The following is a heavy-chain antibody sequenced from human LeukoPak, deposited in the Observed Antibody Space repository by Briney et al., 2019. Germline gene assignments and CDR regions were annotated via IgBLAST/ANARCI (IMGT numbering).Heavy chain of an antibody. D-gene: IGHD3-10*01. J-gene: IGHJ4*02. V-gene: IGHV1-18*01. CDR1: GYTFTSYG. CDR2: ISAYNGNT. Sequence: GASVTVSCKASGYTFTSYGISWVRQAPGQGLEWMGWISAYNGNTNYAQKLQGRVAMTTDTSTSTAYMELRSLRSDDTAVYYCARDPGFGSGSYFPFDYWGQGTLVTVSS. CDR3: ARDPGFGSGSYFPFDY.